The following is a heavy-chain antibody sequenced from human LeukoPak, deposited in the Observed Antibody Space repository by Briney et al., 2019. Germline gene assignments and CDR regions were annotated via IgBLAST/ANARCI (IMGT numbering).Heavy chain of an antibody. D-gene: IGHD5-18*01. Sequence: ASVKVSCKASGYTFTSYGISWVRQAPGRGLEWMGWISAYNGNTNYAQKLQGRVTMTTDTSTSTAYMELRSLRSDDTAVYYCARVTYSYGYEGAFDIWGQGTMVTVSS. J-gene: IGHJ3*02. CDR1: GYTFTSYG. CDR3: ARVTYSYGYEGAFDI. CDR2: ISAYNGNT. V-gene: IGHV1-18*04.